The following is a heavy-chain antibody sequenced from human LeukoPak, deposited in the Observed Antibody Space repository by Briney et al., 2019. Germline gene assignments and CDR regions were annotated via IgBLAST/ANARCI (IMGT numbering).Heavy chain of an antibody. CDR1: EYTSTELS. Sequence: RASATLSCQLSEYTSTELSMRWERPVAGKGLEWMGGFDPEDGETIYAQKFQGRVTMTEDTSTDTAYMELSSLRSEDTAGYYCAKGQRYWGQGTLVTVSS. J-gene: IGHJ4*02. CDR2: FDPEDGET. V-gene: IGHV1-24*01. CDR3: AKGQRY. D-gene: IGHD5-18*01.